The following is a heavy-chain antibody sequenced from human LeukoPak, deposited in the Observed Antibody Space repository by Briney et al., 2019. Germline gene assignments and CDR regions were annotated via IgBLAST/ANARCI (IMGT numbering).Heavy chain of an antibody. CDR1: GYTFTNNY. V-gene: IGHV1-46*01. CDR3: ARDRGITVFGVVMDV. Sequence: ASVKVFCKASGYTFTNNYMHWVRQAPGQGLEWMGIINPSDGGTNYAQKFQGRVTLTRDMSTSTVYMELSSLRSEDTAVYYCARDRGITVFGVVMDVWGKGTTVTVSS. J-gene: IGHJ6*04. CDR2: INPSDGGT. D-gene: IGHD3-3*01.